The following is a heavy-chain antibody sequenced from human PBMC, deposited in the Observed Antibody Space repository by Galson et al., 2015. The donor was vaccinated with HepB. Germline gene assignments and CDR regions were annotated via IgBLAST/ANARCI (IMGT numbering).Heavy chain of an antibody. Sequence: SETLSLTCTVSGGSISSSYWSWIRQPPGKGLEWIGYIFYSGSTNYNPSFKSRVTISVDTSKTQFSLKLSSVTAADTAVYWCARHCYFYDTGTYYYVGAFDIWGQGTMVTVSS. CDR2: IFYSGST. CDR1: GGSISSSY. V-gene: IGHV4-59*08. CDR3: ARHCYFYDTGTYYYVGAFDI. J-gene: IGHJ3*02. D-gene: IGHD3-22*01.